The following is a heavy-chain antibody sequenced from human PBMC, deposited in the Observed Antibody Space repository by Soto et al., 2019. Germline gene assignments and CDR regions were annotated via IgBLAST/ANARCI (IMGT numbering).Heavy chain of an antibody. V-gene: IGHV3-9*01. Sequence: EVQLVESGGGLVQPGRSLRLSCAASGFTFDDYAMHWVRQAPGKGLEWVSGISWNSGSIGYADSVKGRFTISRDNAKNSLYLQMNSLRAEDTALYYCAKGLYSSSWYTRWRVEYYGMDVW. CDR2: ISWNSGSI. J-gene: IGHJ6*01. D-gene: IGHD6-13*01. CDR3: AKGLYSSSWYTRWRVEYYGMDV. CDR1: GFTFDDYA.